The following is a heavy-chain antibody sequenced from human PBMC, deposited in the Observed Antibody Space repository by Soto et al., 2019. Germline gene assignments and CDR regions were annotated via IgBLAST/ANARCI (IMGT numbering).Heavy chain of an antibody. V-gene: IGHV1-69*04. CDR1: GDTFSFYS. D-gene: IGHD3-10*01. CDR3: ATSYGSGYRAFDY. CDR2: VNPILSMS. Sequence: QVQLVQSGAEVKRPGSSVKVSCKASGDTFSFYSINWVRQAPGLGLEWMGRVNPILSMSNYAQRFQGIVTMTADKSTSTAYMELRGRRSEDTAMYYCATSYGSGYRAFDYWGQGALVTVSS. J-gene: IGHJ4*02.